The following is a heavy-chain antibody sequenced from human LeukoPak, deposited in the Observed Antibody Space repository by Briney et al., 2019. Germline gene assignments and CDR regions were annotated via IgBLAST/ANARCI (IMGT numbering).Heavy chain of an antibody. J-gene: IGHJ4*02. CDR3: ARWGYYGSGSYYREPPYFDY. Sequence: GGSLRLSCAGSGFTFRNYAMSWVRQAPGKGLEWVAVISYDGSNKYYADSVKGRFTISRDNSKNTLYLQMNSLRAEDTAVYYCARWGYYGSGSYYREPPYFDYWGQGTLVTVSS. V-gene: IGHV3-30*04. CDR1: GFTFRNYA. D-gene: IGHD3-10*01. CDR2: ISYDGSNK.